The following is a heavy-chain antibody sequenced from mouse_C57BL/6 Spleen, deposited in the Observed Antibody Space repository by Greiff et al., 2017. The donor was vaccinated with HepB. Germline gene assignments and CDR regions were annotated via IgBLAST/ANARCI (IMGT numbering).Heavy chain of an antibody. D-gene: IGHD2-4*01. CDR3: ARRGDDYEIAY. Sequence: QVQLKQSGAELMKPGASVKLSCKATGYTFTGYWIEWVKQRPGHGLEWIGEILPGSGSTNYNEKFKGKATFTADTSSNTAYMQLSSLTTEDSAIYYCARRGDDYEIAYWGQGTLVTVS. J-gene: IGHJ3*01. V-gene: IGHV1-9*01. CDR1: GYTFTGYW. CDR2: ILPGSGST.